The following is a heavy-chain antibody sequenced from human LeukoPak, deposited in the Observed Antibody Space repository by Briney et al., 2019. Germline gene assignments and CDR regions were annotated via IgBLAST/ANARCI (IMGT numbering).Heavy chain of an antibody. CDR2: INSDGSDT. J-gene: IGHJ4*02. V-gene: IGHV3-74*01. CDR1: GFTFSNYW. CDR3: VRDNYGVDY. D-gene: IGHD4-11*01. Sequence: GGSLRLSCAASGFTFSNYWMQWVRHAPGKGLVWVSHINSDGSDTTYADSVKGRFTISRDNAKNTLYLQMNSLRAEDTAVYYCVRDNYGVDYWGQGTLVIVSS.